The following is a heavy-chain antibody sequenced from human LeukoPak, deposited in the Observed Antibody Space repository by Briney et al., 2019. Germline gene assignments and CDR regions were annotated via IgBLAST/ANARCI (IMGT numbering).Heavy chain of an antibody. CDR2: IYYSGST. Sequence: PSETLSLTCTVSGGSISNKYWSWIRQPPGKGLEWIGYIYYSGSTNYNPSLKSRVTISVDKSKNQFSLRLSSVTAADTAVYYCARSSAYYYDSSGYGYFDYWGQGTLVTVSS. CDR3: ARSSAYYYDSSGYGYFDY. V-gene: IGHV4-59*12. D-gene: IGHD3-22*01. CDR1: GGSISNKY. J-gene: IGHJ4*02.